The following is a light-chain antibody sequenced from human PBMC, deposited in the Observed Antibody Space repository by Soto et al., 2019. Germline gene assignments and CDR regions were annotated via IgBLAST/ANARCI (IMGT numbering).Light chain of an antibody. Sequence: DIQMTQSPSSLSASVGDRVTITCRASQSISSYLNWYQHKPGKAPKLLIYAASTLQSGVPSRFSGRGFATDFTLTISSLQPEDFATYYCQQSFFTLYTFGQGTKVDIK. CDR3: QQSFFTLYT. V-gene: IGKV1-39*01. CDR2: AAS. CDR1: QSISSY. J-gene: IGKJ2*01.